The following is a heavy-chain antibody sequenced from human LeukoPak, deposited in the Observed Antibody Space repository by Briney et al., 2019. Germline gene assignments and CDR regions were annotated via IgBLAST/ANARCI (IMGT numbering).Heavy chain of an antibody. D-gene: IGHD2-2*01. V-gene: IGHV3-23*01. CDR3: AKDGGSVVPADTFDY. Sequence: GGSLRLSCAASGFTFSSYAMSWVRQAPGKGLEWGSAISGSGGSTYYADSVKGRFTISRDNSKNTLYLQMNSLRAEDTAVYYCAKDGGSVVPADTFDYWGRGTLVTVSS. CDR1: GFTFSSYA. CDR2: ISGSGGST. J-gene: IGHJ4*02.